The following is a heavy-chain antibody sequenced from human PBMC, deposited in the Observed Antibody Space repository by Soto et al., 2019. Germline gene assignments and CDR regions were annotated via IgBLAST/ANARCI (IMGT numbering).Heavy chain of an antibody. D-gene: IGHD1-26*01. Sequence: ASVKVSCKASGYTFTNYAMHWVRQAPGQRLEWMGWINPNSGGTNYAQKFQGWVTMTRDTSISTAYMELSRLRSDDTAVYYCATQRSEWELSFDYWGQGTLDTVS. J-gene: IGHJ4*02. CDR3: ATQRSEWELSFDY. CDR1: GYTFTNYA. CDR2: INPNSGGT. V-gene: IGHV1-2*04.